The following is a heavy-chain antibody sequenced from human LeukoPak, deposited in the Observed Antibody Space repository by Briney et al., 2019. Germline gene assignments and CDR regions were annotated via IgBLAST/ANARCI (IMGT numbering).Heavy chain of an antibody. CDR2: IYYSGST. D-gene: IGHD3-10*01. J-gene: IGHJ6*03. V-gene: IGHV4-59*12. Sequence: PSETLSLTXTVSGGSISSYYWSWIRQPPGKGLEWIGYIYYSGSTNYNPSLKSRVTISVDTSKNQFSLKLSSVTAADTAVYYCAITTDYYGSGSYYSYYYYYYMDVWGKGTTVTVSS. CDR3: AITTDYYGSGSYYSYYYYYYMDV. CDR1: GGSISSYY.